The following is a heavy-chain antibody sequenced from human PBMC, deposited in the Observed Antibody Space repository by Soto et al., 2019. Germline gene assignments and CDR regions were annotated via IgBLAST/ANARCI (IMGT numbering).Heavy chain of an antibody. CDR1: GFTFSSYE. CDR2: ISSSGSTI. V-gene: IGHV3-48*03. D-gene: IGHD3-9*01. CDR3: ARDSAHYDILTGYYKYYFDY. J-gene: IGHJ4*02. Sequence: GGSLRLSCAASGFTFSSYEMNWVRQAPGKGLEWVSYISSSGSTIYYADSVKGRFTISRDNAKNSLYLQMNSLRAEDTAVYYCARDSAHYDILTGYYKYYFDYWGQGTLVTVS.